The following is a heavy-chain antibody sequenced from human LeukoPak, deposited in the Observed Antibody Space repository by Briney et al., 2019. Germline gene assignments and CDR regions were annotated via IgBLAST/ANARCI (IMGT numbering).Heavy chain of an antibody. CDR3: ARVLSSGYDVGYYFDY. Sequence: GGSLRLSCAASGFIVSSNYMSWVRQAPGKGLEWVSGIYSGGSTYYADSVKGRFIISRDNSKNTLYLQMNSLRAEDTDVYYCARVLSSGYDVGYYFDYWGQGTLVTVSS. CDR2: IYSGGST. D-gene: IGHD5-12*01. V-gene: IGHV3-53*01. CDR1: GFIVSSNY. J-gene: IGHJ4*02.